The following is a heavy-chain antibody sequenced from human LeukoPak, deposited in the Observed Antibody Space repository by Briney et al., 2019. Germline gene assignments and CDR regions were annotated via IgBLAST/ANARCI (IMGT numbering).Heavy chain of an antibody. Sequence: PGGSLRLSCAASGFTFSSYSMNWVRQAPGKGLEWVSSISSSSSYIYYADSVKGRFTISRVNDKNSLYLQMNSLRAEDTAVYYCARTYYDILTGYRDAFDIWGQGTMVTVSS. J-gene: IGHJ3*02. CDR3: ARTYYDILTGYRDAFDI. CDR2: ISSSSSYI. D-gene: IGHD3-9*01. CDR1: GFTFSSYS. V-gene: IGHV3-21*01.